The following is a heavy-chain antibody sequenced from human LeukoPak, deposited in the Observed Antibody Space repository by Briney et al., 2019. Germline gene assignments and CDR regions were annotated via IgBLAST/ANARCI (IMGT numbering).Heavy chain of an antibody. J-gene: IGHJ4*02. D-gene: IGHD4-17*01. CDR2: ISGSGGST. CDR1: GFTFGSYA. CDR3: AKGTRKTTVTTYFDY. V-gene: IGHV3-23*01. Sequence: GGSLRLSCAASGFTFGSYAMSWVRQAPGKGLEWVSAISGSGGSTYYADSVKGRFTISRDNSKNTLYLQMNSLRAEDTAVYYCAKGTRKTTVTTYFDYWGQGTLVTVSS.